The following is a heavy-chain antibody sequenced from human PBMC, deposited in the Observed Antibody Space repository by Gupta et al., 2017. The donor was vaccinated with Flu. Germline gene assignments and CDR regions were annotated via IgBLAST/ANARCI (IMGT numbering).Heavy chain of an antibody. CDR1: GGTFSSYA. CDR2: IIPIFGTA. Sequence: QVQLVQSGAEVKKPGSSVKVSCKASGGTFSSYAISWVRQAPGQGLEWTGGIIPIFGTANYAQKFQGRVTITADKSTSTAYMELSSLRSEDTAVYYCAQYYYGSGSYYNWFDPWGQGTLVTVSS. V-gene: IGHV1-69*06. D-gene: IGHD3-10*01. J-gene: IGHJ5*02. CDR3: AQYYYGSGSYYNWFDP.